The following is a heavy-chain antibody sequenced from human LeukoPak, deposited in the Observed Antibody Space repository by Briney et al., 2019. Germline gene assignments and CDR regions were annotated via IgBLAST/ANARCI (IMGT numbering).Heavy chain of an antibody. V-gene: IGHV4-4*07. Sequence: AETLTLPCSVSGCSITSYYGIWIRQPAGKGLEWIRRIHTSGSTNYNLSLKSRVTMSVDTSKNQFSLKLSSVAAADTAVYYCARETGDSGAFDIWGQGTMVTVSS. J-gene: IGHJ3*02. D-gene: IGHD7-27*01. CDR2: IHTSGST. CDR1: GCSITSYY. CDR3: ARETGDSGAFDI.